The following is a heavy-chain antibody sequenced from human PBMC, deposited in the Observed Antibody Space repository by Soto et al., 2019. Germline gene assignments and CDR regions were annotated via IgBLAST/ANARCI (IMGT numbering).Heavy chain of an antibody. CDR1: GFTFSSYA. V-gene: IGHV3-30-3*01. J-gene: IGHJ4*02. CDR2: ISYDGSNK. CDR3: ARDFDY. Sequence: PGGSLRLSCAASGFTFSSYAMHWVRQAPGKGLEWVAVISYDGSNKYYADSVKDRFTISRDNSKNTLYLQMNSLRAEDTAVYYCARDFDYWGQGTLVTVSS.